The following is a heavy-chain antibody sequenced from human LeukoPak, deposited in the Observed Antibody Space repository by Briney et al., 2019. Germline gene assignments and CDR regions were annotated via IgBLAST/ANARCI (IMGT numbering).Heavy chain of an antibody. D-gene: IGHD3-22*01. CDR1: GYTFTSYY. V-gene: IGHV1-46*01. J-gene: IGHJ4*02. CDR3: ASRDSSGYMDY. Sequence: ASVTVSCKASGYTFTSYYMHWVRQAPGQGLEWMGIINPSGGSTSYAQKFQGRVTMTRDTSTSTVYMELSSLRSDDTAVYYCASRDSSGYMDYWGQGTLVTVSS. CDR2: INPSGGST.